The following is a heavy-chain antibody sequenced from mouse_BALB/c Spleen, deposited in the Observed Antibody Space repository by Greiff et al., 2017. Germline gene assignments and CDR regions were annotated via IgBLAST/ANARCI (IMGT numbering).Heavy chain of an antibody. V-gene: IGHV2-9*02. CDR2: IWAGGST. Sequence: VQLQESGPGLVAPSQSLSITCTVSGFSLTSYGVHWVRQPPGKGLEWLGVIWAGGSTNYNSALMSRLSISKDNSKSQVFLKMNSLQTDDTAMYYCARGGLRRGTYWYFDVWGAGTTVTVSS. CDR3: ARGGLRRGTYWYFDV. D-gene: IGHD2-2*01. CDR1: GFSLTSYG. J-gene: IGHJ1*01.